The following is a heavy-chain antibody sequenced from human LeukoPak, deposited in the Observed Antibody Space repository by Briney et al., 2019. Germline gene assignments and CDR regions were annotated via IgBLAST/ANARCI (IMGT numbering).Heavy chain of an antibody. CDR1: GFIFSSSG. D-gene: IGHD1-1*01. J-gene: IGHJ3*02. V-gene: IGHV3-23*01. CDR2: VSKSGDAT. Sequence: PGGSLRLSCEASGFIFSSSGMSWVRQAPGKGLEWVSSVSKSGDATHYADSVKGRFGVFRDNSKNTLYLQMNSLRAEDTAVYYCAKQLGRDGVDDAFDIWGQGTVVTVSS. CDR3: AKQLGRDGVDDAFDI.